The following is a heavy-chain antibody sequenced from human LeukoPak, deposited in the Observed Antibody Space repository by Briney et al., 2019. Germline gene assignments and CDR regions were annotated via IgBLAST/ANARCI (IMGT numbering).Heavy chain of an antibody. Sequence: PSETLSLTCTVSGDFISRSSYYWAWIRLSPGKGLEYLGSVFHSGSTYYNPSLRSRVTVSVDTSKNQFSLKVFYVTAADTAVYYCGRHRPQVDPIDHWGQGILVTVSS. CDR1: GDFISRSSYY. J-gene: IGHJ4*02. CDR2: VFHSGST. CDR3: GRHRPQVDPIDH. D-gene: IGHD5-12*01. V-gene: IGHV4-39*01.